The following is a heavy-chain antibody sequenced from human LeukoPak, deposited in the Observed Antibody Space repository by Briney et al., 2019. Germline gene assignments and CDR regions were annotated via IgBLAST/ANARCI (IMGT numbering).Heavy chain of an antibody. V-gene: IGHV3-15*01. CDR1: GFTFSNAW. J-gene: IGHJ4*02. Sequence: GGSLRLSCAASGFTFSNAWMSWVRQAPGKGLEWVGRIKSKTDGGTTDYAAPVKGRFTISREDSKNTLYLQMNSLKTEDTAVYYCTTSSTSLYYFDYWGQGTLVTVSS. CDR2: IKSKTDGGTT. CDR3: TTSSTSLYYFDY. D-gene: IGHD2-2*01.